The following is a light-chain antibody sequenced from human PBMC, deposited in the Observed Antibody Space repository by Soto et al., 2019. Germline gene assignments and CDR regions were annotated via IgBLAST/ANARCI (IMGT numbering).Light chain of an antibody. V-gene: IGKV1-9*01. Sequence: DIQLTKSPSFLSASVGDRVTITCRASQDISSYLAWYQQKPGKAPKLLIYAASTLQSGVPSRFSGSGSGTEFTLTISSLQPEDFATYYCQQLNSYPPTFGQGTKLEIK. CDR1: QDISSY. CDR2: AAS. CDR3: QQLNSYPPT. J-gene: IGKJ2*01.